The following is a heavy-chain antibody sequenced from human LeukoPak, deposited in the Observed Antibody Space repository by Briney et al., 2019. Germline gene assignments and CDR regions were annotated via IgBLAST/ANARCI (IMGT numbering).Heavy chain of an antibody. Sequence: GGSLRLSCAASGFTVSSNYMNWVRQAPGKGLEWVSVIYSGGGTYYVDSVKGRFTISRDNSKNTLYLQMNSLRAEDTAVYYCARDGYCSGGSCYRAYYFDYWGQGTLVTVSS. D-gene: IGHD2-15*01. J-gene: IGHJ4*02. V-gene: IGHV3-66*01. CDR3: ARDGYCSGGSCYRAYYFDY. CDR1: GFTVSSNY. CDR2: IYSGGGT.